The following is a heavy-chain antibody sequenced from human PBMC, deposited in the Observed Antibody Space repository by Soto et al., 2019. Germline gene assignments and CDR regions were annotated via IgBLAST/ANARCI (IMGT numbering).Heavy chain of an antibody. V-gene: IGHV4-39*01. CDR3: ARQSYGFGPSNFDY. D-gene: IGHD1-26*01. CDR1: CGSISSRTYY. CDR2: ISYSGST. Sequence: SETLSLTCTVSCGSISSRTYYSAWIRQPPGKGLEWIGSISYSGSTSHNLSLKSRTTISVDTSKNQFSLKLSSVTAADTAVYYCARQSYGFGPSNFDYWGQGTLVTVSS. J-gene: IGHJ4*02.